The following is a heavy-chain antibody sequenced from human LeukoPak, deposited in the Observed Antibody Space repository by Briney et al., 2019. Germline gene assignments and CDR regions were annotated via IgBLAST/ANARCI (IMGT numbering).Heavy chain of an antibody. CDR1: GGSISSGSYY. CDR3: ARTTEGGYTYDYFYYYYMDV. Sequence: SETLSLTCTVSGGSISSGSYYWSWIRQPAGKGLEWIGRIYTSGSTNYNPSLKSRVTISVDTSKNQFSLKLRSVTAADTAVYYCARTTEGGYTYDYFYYYYMDVWGKGTTVTISS. V-gene: IGHV4-61*02. J-gene: IGHJ6*03. CDR2: IYTSGST. D-gene: IGHD5-18*01.